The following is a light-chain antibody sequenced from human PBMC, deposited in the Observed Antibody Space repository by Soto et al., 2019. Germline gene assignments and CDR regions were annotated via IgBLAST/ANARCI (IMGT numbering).Light chain of an antibody. Sequence: QLVLTQPPSASGTPGQRVTISCSGSSSNIGSNTVNWYQQLPGTAPKLLIYSNNQRPSGVPDRFSGSMSGTSASLAISGLQSEYEADYYCAAWDDSLNGVVFGGGTKVTVL. CDR1: SSNIGSNT. J-gene: IGLJ2*01. CDR2: SNN. V-gene: IGLV1-44*01. CDR3: AAWDDSLNGVV.